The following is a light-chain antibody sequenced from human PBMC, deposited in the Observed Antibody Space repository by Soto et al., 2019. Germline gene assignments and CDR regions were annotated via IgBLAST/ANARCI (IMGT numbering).Light chain of an antibody. J-gene: IGLJ1*01. CDR3: SSYTSSSTLYV. CDR2: EVS. CDR1: SSDGGAYNY. V-gene: IGLV2-14*01. Sequence: QSALTQPASVSGSPGQSITISCTGTSSDGGAYNYVSWYQQHPGKAPKLMIYEVSNRPSGVSNRFSGSKSGNTASLTISGFQAEDEADYYCSSYTSSSTLYVFGTGTKVTVL.